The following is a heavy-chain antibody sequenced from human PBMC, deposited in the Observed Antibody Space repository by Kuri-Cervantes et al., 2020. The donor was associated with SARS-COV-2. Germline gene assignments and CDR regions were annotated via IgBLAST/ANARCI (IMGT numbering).Heavy chain of an antibody. J-gene: IGHJ6*02. V-gene: IGHV3-23*03. D-gene: IGHD3-9*01. CDR1: GFTFSSYA. Sequence: GGSLRLSCAASGFTFSSYAMSWVRQAPGEGLEWVSVIYSGGSSTYYADSVKGRFTISRDNSKNTLYLQMNSLRAEDTAVYYCAKADWANYYYYYGMDVWGQGTTVTVSS. CDR3: AKADWANYYYYYGMDV. CDR2: IYSGGSST.